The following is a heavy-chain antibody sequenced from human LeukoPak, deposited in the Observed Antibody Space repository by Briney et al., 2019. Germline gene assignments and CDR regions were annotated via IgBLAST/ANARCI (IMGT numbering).Heavy chain of an antibody. CDR1: GYTFTGYY. D-gene: IGHD6-13*01. Sequence: GASVKVSCKASGYTFTGYYIHWVRQAPGQGLEWMGWINPNSGGTSYAQKFQGRVTMTRDTSISTAYMELNRLRSDDTAVYYCARDSPGYSSSCNYWGQGTLVTVSS. J-gene: IGHJ4*02. V-gene: IGHV1-2*02. CDR3: ARDSPGYSSSCNY. CDR2: INPNSGGT.